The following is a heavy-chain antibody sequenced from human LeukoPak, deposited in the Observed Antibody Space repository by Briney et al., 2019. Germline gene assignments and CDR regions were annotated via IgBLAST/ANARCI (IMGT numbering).Heavy chain of an antibody. V-gene: IGHV3-23*01. D-gene: IGHD1/OR15-1a*01. Sequence: GGSLRLSCAASGFTFSNFAMSWVRRAPGKGLEWVSSISASGSNTYYADSVKGRFTISRDNSKSTLYLHMDSLRAEDTAIYYCAKDADWNNYDCYFDYWGQGTLVPVSS. CDR3: AKDADWNNYDCYFDY. CDR2: ISASGSNT. CDR1: GFTFSNFA. J-gene: IGHJ4*02.